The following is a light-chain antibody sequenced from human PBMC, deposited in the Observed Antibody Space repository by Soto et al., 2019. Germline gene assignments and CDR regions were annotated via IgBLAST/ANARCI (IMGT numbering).Light chain of an antibody. CDR3: QQYNSYPYA. CDR1: QTISSW. CDR2: DAS. Sequence: DIQMTQSPSTLSASVGDRVTITCRASQTISSWLAWYQQKPGKAPELLIYDASTLHSGVPSRFSVSESGTEFTLTINSLQPDDFATYYCQQYNSYPYAFGQGTKLEIK. V-gene: IGKV1-5*01. J-gene: IGKJ2*01.